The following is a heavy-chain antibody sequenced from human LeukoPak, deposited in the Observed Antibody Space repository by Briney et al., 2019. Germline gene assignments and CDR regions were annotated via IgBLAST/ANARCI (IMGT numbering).Heavy chain of an antibody. CDR3: ARELGFSSSWYGAFDI. D-gene: IGHD6-13*01. CDR1: GFTFSSYA. J-gene: IGHJ3*02. Sequence: PGRSLRLSCAASGFTFSSYAMHWVRQAPGKGLEWVAVISYDGSNKYYADSVKGRFTISRDNSKNTLYLQMNSLRAEDTAVYYCARELGFSSSWYGAFDIWGQGTMVTVSS. V-gene: IGHV3-30-3*01. CDR2: ISYDGSNK.